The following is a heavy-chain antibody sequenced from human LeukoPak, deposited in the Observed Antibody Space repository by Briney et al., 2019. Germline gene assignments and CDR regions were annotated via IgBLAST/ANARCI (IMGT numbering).Heavy chain of an antibody. D-gene: IGHD1-26*01. CDR3: ARAIVGAYGMDV. J-gene: IGHJ6*02. V-gene: IGHV4-34*01. CDR2: IYYSGST. Sequence: SETLSLTCAVYGGSFSGYYWSWIRQPPGKGLEWIGSIYYSGSTNYNPSLKSRVTISVDTSKNQFSLKLSSVTAADTAVYYCARAIVGAYGMDVWGQGTTVTVSS. CDR1: GGSFSGYY.